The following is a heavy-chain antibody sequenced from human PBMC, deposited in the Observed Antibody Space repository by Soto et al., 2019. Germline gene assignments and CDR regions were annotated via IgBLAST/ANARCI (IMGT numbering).Heavy chain of an antibody. D-gene: IGHD6-19*01. CDR1: GFTFRKSG. V-gene: IGHV3-30*18. J-gene: IGHJ6*02. Sequence: QVQLVESGGGVVQPGRSLRLSCAASGFTFRKSGMHWVRQAPGKGLEWVGFISDEGSSKYYADSVKGRLTIARDNSKNTLYLERSRMRGQDTAVYYGAKGIAVAGDPFYCLGLDVWCQGNTVTVSS. CDR2: ISDEGSSK. CDR3: AKGIAVAGDPFYCLGLDV.